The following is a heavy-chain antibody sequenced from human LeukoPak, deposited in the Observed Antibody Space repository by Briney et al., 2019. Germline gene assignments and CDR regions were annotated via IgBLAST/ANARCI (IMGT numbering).Heavy chain of an antibody. J-gene: IGHJ4*02. D-gene: IGHD6-6*01. CDR1: AFIFRIHC. V-gene: IGHV3-64*01. CDR2: ISGNGGST. Sequence: GRSLRLSCAASAFIFRIHCMHWARQPPGKGLEYVSAISGNGGSTDYANSVKGRFTISRDNSKNTLYLQMGSLRAEDMAVYYCARISSSYDYDYWGQGTLVTVSS. CDR3: ARISSSYDYDY.